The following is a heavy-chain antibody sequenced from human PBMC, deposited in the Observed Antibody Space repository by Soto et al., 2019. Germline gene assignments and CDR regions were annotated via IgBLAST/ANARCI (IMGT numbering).Heavy chain of an antibody. V-gene: IGHV3-30-3*01. CDR3: ARDLEGGSSSWYGGGDY. D-gene: IGHD6-13*01. J-gene: IGHJ4*02. CDR2: ISYDGSNK. Sequence: QVQLVESGGGVVQPGRSLRLSCAASGFTFSSYAMHWVRQAPGKGLEWVAVISYDGSNKYYADSVKGRFTISRDNSKNTLYLQMNSLRAEGTDVYYCARDLEGGSSSWYGGGDYWGQGTLVTVSS. CDR1: GFTFSSYA.